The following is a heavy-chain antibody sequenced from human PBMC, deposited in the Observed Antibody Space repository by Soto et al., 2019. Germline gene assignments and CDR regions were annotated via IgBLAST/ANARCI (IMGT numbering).Heavy chain of an antibody. CDR1: GFSFSSYS. CDR2: VSSSSTYI. V-gene: IGHV3-21*01. CDR3: ARDWDVAVVPAATNYPPYYGLDV. D-gene: IGHD2-2*01. J-gene: IGHJ6*02. Sequence: EVQLVESGGGLVKWGGSLRLSCAASGFSFSSYSMNWVRQAPGKGLEWVSSVSSSSTYIYYVDSVKGRFTISRDNAKNSLYLQMNSLRAEDTAVYYCARDWDVAVVPAATNYPPYYGLDVWGQGTTVTVSS.